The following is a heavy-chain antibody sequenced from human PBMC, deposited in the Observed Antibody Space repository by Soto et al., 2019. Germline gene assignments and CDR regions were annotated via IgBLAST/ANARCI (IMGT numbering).Heavy chain of an antibody. D-gene: IGHD6-19*01. V-gene: IGHV1-2*02. Sequence: QVQLVQSGAEVKEPGASVKVSCKASGYTFTGYFMHWVRQAPGQGFEWMGWINPNSGVTNYARKFQVRVTMTRDTFNSTVYMELSGLRSDDTAVYCFVRGVGVADHSNLYYFVCWVQGTLVTVSS. CDR3: VRGVGVADHSNLYYFVC. J-gene: IGHJ4*02. CDR2: INPNSGVT. CDR1: GYTFTGYF.